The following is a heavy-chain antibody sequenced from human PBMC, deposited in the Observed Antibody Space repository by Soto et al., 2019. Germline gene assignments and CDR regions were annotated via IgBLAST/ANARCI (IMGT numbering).Heavy chain of an antibody. D-gene: IGHD4-17*01. J-gene: IGHJ6*03. Sequence: PGGSLRLSCAASGFTFSSYGMHWVRQAPGKGLEWVAVIWYDGSNKYYADSVKGRFTISRDNSKNTLYLQMNSLRAEDTAVYYCARAPYGDYFLGPGYYMAVWGKGTTVTVSS. CDR1: GFTFSSYG. CDR2: IWYDGSNK. V-gene: IGHV3-33*01. CDR3: ARAPYGDYFLGPGYYMAV.